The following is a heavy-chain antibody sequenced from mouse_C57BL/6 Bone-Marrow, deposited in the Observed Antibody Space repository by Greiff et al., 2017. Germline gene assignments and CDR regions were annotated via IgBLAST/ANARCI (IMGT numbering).Heavy chain of an antibody. J-gene: IGHJ2*01. CDR3: ARWTIGYDEGYYFDY. Sequence: VQLQQSDAELVKPGASVKISCKVSGYTFTDHTIHWMKQRPEQGLEWIGYIYPRDGSTTYNEKFKGKATLTADKSSSTSYMQLNSLTSEASSVYFCARWTIGYDEGYYFDYWGQGTTLTVSS. CDR1: GYTFTDHT. V-gene: IGHV1-78*01. D-gene: IGHD2-2*01. CDR2: IYPRDGST.